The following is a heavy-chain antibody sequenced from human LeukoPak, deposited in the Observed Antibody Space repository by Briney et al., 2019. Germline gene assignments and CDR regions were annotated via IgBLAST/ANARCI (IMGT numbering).Heavy chain of an antibody. CDR2: ISWNSGSI. V-gene: IGHV3-9*01. CDR3: AKGGGRGPVIDYYYGMDV. J-gene: IGHJ6*02. CDR1: EFTFDDFA. Sequence: GRSLRLSCAASEFTFDDFAMHWVRQAPGKGLEWVSGISWNSGSIGYADSVKGRFTISRDNAKNSLYLQMNSLRAEDTALYYCAKGGGRGPVIDYYYGMDVWGQGTTVTVSS. D-gene: IGHD2-21*01.